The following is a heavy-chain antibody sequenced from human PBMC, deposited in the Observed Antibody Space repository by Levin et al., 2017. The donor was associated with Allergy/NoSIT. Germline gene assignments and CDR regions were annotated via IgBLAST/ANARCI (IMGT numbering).Heavy chain of an antibody. D-gene: IGHD3-10*01. CDR2: INSDGSST. J-gene: IGHJ4*02. Sequence: GESLKISCAASGFTFSSYWMHWVRQTEKGLVWVSRINSDGSSTYYADSVKGRFTISRDNAKNTLYLQMNSLRAEDTAVYYCAREGRITYDYWGQGSLVTVSS. CDR3: AREGRITYDY. V-gene: IGHV3-74*01. CDR1: GFTFSSYW.